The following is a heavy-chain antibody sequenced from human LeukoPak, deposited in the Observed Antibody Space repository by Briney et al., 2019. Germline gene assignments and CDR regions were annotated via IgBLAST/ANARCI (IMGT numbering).Heavy chain of an antibody. D-gene: IGHD1-26*01. V-gene: IGHV1-24*01. CDR2: FDPEDGET. Sequence: ASVKVSCKVSGYTLTELSMHWVRQAPGKGLEWMGGFDPEDGETIYAQKFQGRVTMTEDTSTDTAYMELSSLRSEDTAVYYCATKGPGWELQRGDAFDIWGQGTMVTVSS. CDR1: GYTLTELS. CDR3: ATKGPGWELQRGDAFDI. J-gene: IGHJ3*02.